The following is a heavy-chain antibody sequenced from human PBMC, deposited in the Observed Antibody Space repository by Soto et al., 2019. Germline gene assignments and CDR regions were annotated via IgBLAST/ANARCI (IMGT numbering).Heavy chain of an antibody. CDR3: ASARYYDRSGYHQSPLDS. D-gene: IGHD3-22*01. Sequence: QVQLVQSGAEVKKPGASVKVSCKASGYTFTGYYMHWVRQAPGQGLEWMGWINPNSGGTNYAQKFQGWVTQTRDTSMSTAYMELSRLRSADTAVYYCASARYYDRSGYHQSPLDSWGQGTLVTVSS. CDR2: INPNSGGT. CDR1: GYTFTGYY. J-gene: IGHJ4*02. V-gene: IGHV1-2*04.